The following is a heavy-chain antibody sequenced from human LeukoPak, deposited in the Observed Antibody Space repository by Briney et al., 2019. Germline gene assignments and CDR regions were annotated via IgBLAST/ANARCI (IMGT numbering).Heavy chain of an antibody. CDR2: ISAYNGNT. Sequence: ASVKVSCKASGYTFTSYGISWVRQAPGQGLEWMGWISAYNGNTNYAQKLQGRVTMSTDTSTSTAYMELSSLRSEDTAVYYCARFAVHRRIAVNGQFGLDYWGRGTLVTVSS. D-gene: IGHD6-19*01. CDR1: GYTFTSYG. J-gene: IGHJ4*02. CDR3: ARFAVHRRIAVNGQFGLDY. V-gene: IGHV1-18*01.